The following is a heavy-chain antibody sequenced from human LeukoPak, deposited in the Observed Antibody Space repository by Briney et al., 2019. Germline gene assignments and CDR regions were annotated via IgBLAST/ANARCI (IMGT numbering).Heavy chain of an antibody. CDR3: AKEPYYDSSGYYEIDY. J-gene: IGHJ4*02. V-gene: IGHV3-30*18. CDR2: ISYDGSNK. CDR1: GFTFSSYG. D-gene: IGHD3-22*01. Sequence: GGSLRPSCAASGFTFSSYGMHWVRQAPGKGLEWVAVISYDGSNKYYADSVKGRFTISRDNSKNTLYLQMNSLRAEDTAVYYCAKEPYYDSSGYYEIDYWGQGTLVTVSS.